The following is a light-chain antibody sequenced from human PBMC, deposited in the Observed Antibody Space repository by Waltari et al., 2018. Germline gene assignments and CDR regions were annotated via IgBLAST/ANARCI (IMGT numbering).Light chain of an antibody. Sequence: EIVLTQSPDILSFSPGERATLSCRASKSVGTYLAWYQQRPGQSPRLLIYDASYRATGIPARFSGRGSETDFTLTVSSLQPEEFAVYYCQQRRNWPLTFGGGTRVQI. CDR1: KSVGTY. CDR2: DAS. CDR3: QQRRNWPLT. J-gene: IGKJ4*01. V-gene: IGKV3-11*01.